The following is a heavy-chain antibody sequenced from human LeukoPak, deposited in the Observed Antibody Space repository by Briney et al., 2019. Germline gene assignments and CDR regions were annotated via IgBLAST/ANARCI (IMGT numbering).Heavy chain of an antibody. V-gene: IGHV3-74*01. CDR2: INSDGSST. J-gene: IGHJ4*02. Sequence: AGGSLRLSCAASGFTFSTYWMHWVRQAPGKGLVWVSRINSDGSSTNYADSVKGRFTISRDNAKNTLYLQMNSLRAEDTALYYCASSGNSSFNYYWGQGTLVTVSS. D-gene: IGHD1-26*01. CDR3: ASSGNSSFNYY. CDR1: GFTFSTYW.